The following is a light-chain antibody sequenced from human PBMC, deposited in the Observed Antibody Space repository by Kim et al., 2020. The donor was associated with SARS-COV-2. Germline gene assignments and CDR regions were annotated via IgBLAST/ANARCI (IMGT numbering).Light chain of an antibody. Sequence: DIQMTQSPSTLSASVGDRVTITCRASQSINSWLAWYQQKPGKAPKLLIYKASTLDSGVPSRFSGSGSGTEFTLTISSLQPDDFATYYCQQYNNYWTFGQGTKVEIK. J-gene: IGKJ1*01. CDR1: QSINSW. V-gene: IGKV1-5*03. CDR3: QQYNNYWT. CDR2: KAS.